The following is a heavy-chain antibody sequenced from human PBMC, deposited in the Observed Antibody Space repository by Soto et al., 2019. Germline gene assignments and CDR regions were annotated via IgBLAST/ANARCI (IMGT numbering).Heavy chain of an antibody. V-gene: IGHV3-15*01. J-gene: IGHJ6*02. CDR1: GFTFSNAW. CDR3: TRYYYYYYGMDV. CDR2: IKSKTDGGTT. Sequence: GGSLRLSCAASGFTFSNAWMSWVRQAPGKGLEWVGRIKSKTDGGTTDYAAPVKGRFTISRDDSKNTLYLQMNSLKTEDTAVYYCTRYYYYYYGMDVWGQGTTVTVSS.